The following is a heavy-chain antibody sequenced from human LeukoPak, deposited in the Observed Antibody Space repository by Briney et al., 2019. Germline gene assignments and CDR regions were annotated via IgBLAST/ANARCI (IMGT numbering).Heavy chain of an antibody. CDR2: ISSDGSTI. D-gene: IGHD3-10*01. V-gene: IGHV3-48*03. CDR3: AKGVAMGYYGSGSPVDY. J-gene: IGHJ4*02. Sequence: GGSLTLSCVASGFIFSSYEMNWVRQAAGKGLEWVSYISSDGSTIFYADSVKGRLTISRDNYKNTLYLQMNSLRADDTGVYYCAKGVAMGYYGSGSPVDYWGQGTLVTVSS. CDR1: GFIFSSYE.